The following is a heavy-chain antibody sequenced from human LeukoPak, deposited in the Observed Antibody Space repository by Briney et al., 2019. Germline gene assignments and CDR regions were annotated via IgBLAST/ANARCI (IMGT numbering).Heavy chain of an antibody. CDR1: GFTFSSYG. J-gene: IGHJ5*02. Sequence: PGGSLRLSCAASGFTFSSYGMHWVRQAPGKGLEWVAFIRYDGSNKYYADSVKGRFTISRDNSKNTLYLQMNSLRAEDTAVYYCAKDSSSWLNWFDPWGQGTLVTVSS. D-gene: IGHD6-13*01. CDR3: AKDSSSWLNWFDP. CDR2: IRYDGSNK. V-gene: IGHV3-30*02.